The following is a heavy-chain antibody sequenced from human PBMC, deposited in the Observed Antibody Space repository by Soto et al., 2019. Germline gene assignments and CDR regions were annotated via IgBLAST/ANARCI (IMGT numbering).Heavy chain of an antibody. Sequence: QVQLQESGPGLVKPSETLSLTCSISGGSVSPYYWSWIRQPPGKGLEWIGYIYYTGNTYYNPSLECRLSMSVDTSKNQFSLRLTSVTTADTAVYYCAKYRRSNEAGFTLDFWGQGTLVTVSS. CDR1: GGSVSPYY. CDR3: AKYRRSNEAGFTLDF. V-gene: IGHV4-59*02. D-gene: IGHD1-1*01. CDR2: IYYTGNT. J-gene: IGHJ4*02.